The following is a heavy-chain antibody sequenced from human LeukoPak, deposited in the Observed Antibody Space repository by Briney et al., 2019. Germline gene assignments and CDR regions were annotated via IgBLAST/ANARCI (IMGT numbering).Heavy chain of an antibody. D-gene: IGHD3-10*01. CDR2: MNPNSGNT. V-gene: IGHV1-8*01. Sequence: ASVKVSCKASGYTFTSYDINWVRQATGQGLEWMGWMNPNSGNTGYAQKFQGRVTMTRNTSISTAYMELSSLRPEDTAVYYCARLLLSIDPDAFDIWGQGTMVTVSS. J-gene: IGHJ3*02. CDR1: GYTFTSYD. CDR3: ARLLLSIDPDAFDI.